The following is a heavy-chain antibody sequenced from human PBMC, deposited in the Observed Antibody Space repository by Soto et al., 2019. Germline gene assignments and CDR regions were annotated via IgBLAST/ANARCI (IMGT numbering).Heavy chain of an antibody. D-gene: IGHD2-21*01. CDR3: ARHQARQGGGYFDAFDI. J-gene: IGHJ3*02. V-gene: IGHV5-51*01. CDR1: GYSFTSYW. CDR2: IYPGDSDT. Sequence: GESLKISCKGSGYSFTSYWIGWVRQMPGKGLEWMGIIYPGDSDTRYSPSFRGQVTISADKSINTAYLQWNSLKASDTAMYYCARHQARQGGGYFDAFDIWGQGTMVTVSS.